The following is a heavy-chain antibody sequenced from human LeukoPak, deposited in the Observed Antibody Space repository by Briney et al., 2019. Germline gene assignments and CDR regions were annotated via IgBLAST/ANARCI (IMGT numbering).Heavy chain of an antibody. CDR2: IHSTGFT. CDR1: GDSISGYY. V-gene: IGHV4-59*12. J-gene: IGHJ4*02. Sequence: PSETLSLTCGVSGDSISGYYWSWIRRPPEKGLEWIGYIHSTGFTNYSPSPKSRLTLSVETSKNQFSLNLNSVTAADTAVYYCARDRGPYSGYDSYYFDYWGQGTLVTVSS. D-gene: IGHD5-12*01. CDR3: ARDRGPYSGYDSYYFDY.